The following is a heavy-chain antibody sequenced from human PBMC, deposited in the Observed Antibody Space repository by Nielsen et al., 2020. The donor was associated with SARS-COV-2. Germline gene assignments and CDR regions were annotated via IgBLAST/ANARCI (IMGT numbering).Heavy chain of an antibody. Sequence: GESLKISCAASGFTFSRSWMSWVRQAPGKGLEWVANIKEDGSEKYYVDSVKGRFTISRDDAKKSLSLQMNSLRTEDTAVYFCARIFGGADVFDIWGQGTMVTVSS. D-gene: IGHD2-21*02. CDR3: ARIFGGADVFDI. J-gene: IGHJ3*02. V-gene: IGHV3-7*03. CDR1: GFTFSRSW. CDR2: IKEDGSEK.